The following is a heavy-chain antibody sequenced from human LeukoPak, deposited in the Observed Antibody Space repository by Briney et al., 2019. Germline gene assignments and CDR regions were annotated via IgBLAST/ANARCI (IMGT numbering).Heavy chain of an antibody. CDR3: TTQGILPSSGWYDLDY. D-gene: IGHD6-19*01. V-gene: IGHV3-48*04. CDR2: ISHTGSTM. Sequence: GGSLRLSCAASGFSFSSYSMNWVRQAPGKGLEWVSYISHTGSTMSYADSVKGRFTISRDNARNSLYLQMNSLKTEDTAVYYCTTQGILPSSGWYDLDYWGQGTLVTVSS. CDR1: GFSFSSYS. J-gene: IGHJ4*02.